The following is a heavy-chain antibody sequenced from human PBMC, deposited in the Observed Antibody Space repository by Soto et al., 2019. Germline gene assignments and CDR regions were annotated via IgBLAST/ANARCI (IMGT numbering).Heavy chain of an antibody. Sequence: QVQLQQSGPGLVKPSETLSLTCSVSSGPSSSHNWGWIRQPPGRGLEWIGYVYSTGGTSYNHSLKSRVTISADTSTNHSSLTLTSVTAADTAVYYCVRQGIGNLHGLVDVWGQGTTVRVSS. CDR2: VYSTGGT. J-gene: IGHJ6*02. CDR3: VRQGIGNLHGLVDV. V-gene: IGHV4-59*08. D-gene: IGHD1-1*01. CDR1: SGPSSSHN.